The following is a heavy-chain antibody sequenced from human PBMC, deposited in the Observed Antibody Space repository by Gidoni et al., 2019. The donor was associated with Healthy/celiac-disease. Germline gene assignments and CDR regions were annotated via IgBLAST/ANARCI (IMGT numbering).Heavy chain of an antibody. Sequence: QVHLQESLPVLVKPSETLSLTCTVSAASISSYYWNWIQQPPGKGLVLIGYISYSGSTHYAPSPKNRVTISVDTSKNQFSLKLSSVSAADTAVYYGARDYRFQNHPYYGSGSYYYNWFDPWGQGTLVTVSS. CDR2: ISYSGST. V-gene: IGHV4-59*01. D-gene: IGHD3-10*01. CDR1: AASISSYY. CDR3: ARDYRFQNHPYYGSGSYYYNWFDP. J-gene: IGHJ5*02.